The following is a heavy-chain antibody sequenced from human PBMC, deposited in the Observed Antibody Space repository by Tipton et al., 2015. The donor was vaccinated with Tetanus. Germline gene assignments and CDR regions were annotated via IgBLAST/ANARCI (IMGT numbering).Heavy chain of an antibody. D-gene: IGHD3-3*01. CDR2: IRSKAYGGTT. CDR3: TRAEVTIFGVVTEFDY. J-gene: IGHJ4*02. V-gene: IGHV3-49*03. Sequence: SLRLSCTASGFTFGDYAMSWFRQAPGKGLEWVGFIRSKAYGGTTEYAASVKGRFTISRDDSKSIAYLQMNSLKTEDTAVYYCTRAEVTIFGVVTEFDYWGQGTLATVSS. CDR1: GFTFGDYA.